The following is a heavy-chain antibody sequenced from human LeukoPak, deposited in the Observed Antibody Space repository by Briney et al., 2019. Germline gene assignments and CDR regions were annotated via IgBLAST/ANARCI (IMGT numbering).Heavy chain of an antibody. CDR2: MFYNGAT. Sequence: SETLSLTCSVSGGSISSSDYYWGWIRQPPGKGLEWIGTMFYNGATKSNPSLSSRVTMSIDTSKNQFSLKLCSVTAADTAVYHCAREARFALPVVGSGDYWGQGTLVTVSS. CDR3: AREARFALPVVGSGDY. J-gene: IGHJ4*02. CDR1: GGSISSSDYY. V-gene: IGHV4-39*07. D-gene: IGHD6-19*01.